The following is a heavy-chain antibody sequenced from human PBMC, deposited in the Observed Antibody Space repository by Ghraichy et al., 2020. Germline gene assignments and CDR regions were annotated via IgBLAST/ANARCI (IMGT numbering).Heavy chain of an antibody. CDR3: ARFNVVVPADTGGYYGMDV. Sequence: SETLSLTCTVSGGSISSYYWSWIRQPPGKGLEWIGYIYYSGSTNYNPSLKSRVTISVDTSKNQFSLKLSSVTAADTAVYYCARFNVVVPADTGGYYGMDVWGRGTTVTVSS. CDR2: IYYSGST. J-gene: IGHJ6*02. D-gene: IGHD2-2*01. V-gene: IGHV4-59*01. CDR1: GGSISSYY.